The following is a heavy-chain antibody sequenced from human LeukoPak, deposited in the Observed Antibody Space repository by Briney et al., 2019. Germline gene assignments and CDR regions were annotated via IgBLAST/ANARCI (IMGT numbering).Heavy chain of an antibody. CDR3: ARSAEGGSYYSGHNWFDP. D-gene: IGHD1-26*01. CDR1: GGTFSSYA. V-gene: IGHV1-69*05. Sequence: SVKVSCKASGGTFSSYAISWVRQAPGQGLEWMGGIIPIFGTANYAQKFQGRVTITTDESTSTACMELSSLRSEDTAVYYCARSAEGGSYYSGHNWFDPWGQGTLVTVSS. CDR2: IIPIFGTA. J-gene: IGHJ5*02.